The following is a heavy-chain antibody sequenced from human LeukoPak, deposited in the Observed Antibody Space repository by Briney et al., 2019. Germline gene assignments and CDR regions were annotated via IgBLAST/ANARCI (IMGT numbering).Heavy chain of an antibody. J-gene: IGHJ4*02. Sequence: PGRSLRLSCAASGFTFSSYGMHWVRQAPGKGLEWVAVIWYDGSNKYYADSVKGRFTISRDNSKNTLYLQMNSLRADDTAVYYCAKDPAWFGELSYYFDYWGQGTLVTVSS. CDR1: GFTFSSYG. D-gene: IGHD3-10*01. CDR2: IWYDGSNK. CDR3: AKDPAWFGELSYYFDY. V-gene: IGHV3-33*06.